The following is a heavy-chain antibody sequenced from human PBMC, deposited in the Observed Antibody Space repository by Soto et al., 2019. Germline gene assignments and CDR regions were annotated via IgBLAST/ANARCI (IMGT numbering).Heavy chain of an antibody. CDR2: ISAYNGNT. J-gene: IGHJ4*02. D-gene: IGHD3-10*01. CDR1: GYTFTNYG. V-gene: IGHV1-18*01. Sequence: QVQLVQSGAEVKKPGASVKVSCKASGYTFTNYGISWVRQAPGQGLEWMGWISAYNGNTNYAQKLQGRVTMTTDTSTNTAYMQLRSLRPDDKAVYYCASEGSYFHFWGQGTLVTVSS. CDR3: ASEGSYFHF.